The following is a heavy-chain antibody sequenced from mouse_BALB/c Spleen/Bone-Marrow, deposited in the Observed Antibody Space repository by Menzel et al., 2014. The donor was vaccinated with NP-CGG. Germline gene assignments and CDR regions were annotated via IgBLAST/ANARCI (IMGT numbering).Heavy chain of an antibody. CDR1: GYTFRNYW. J-gene: IGHJ1*01. CDR3: ARVIYWYLDV. CDR2: ILPGSGST. V-gene: IGHV1-9*01. Sequence: QVQLQQSGAELMKPGASVKISCMATGYTFRNYWIEWVKQRPGHGLEWIGEILPGSGSTDYNENFKGKATLTADTSSNTAYMQLGSLTSADSAVYYCARVIYWYLDVWGAGTTVTVSS.